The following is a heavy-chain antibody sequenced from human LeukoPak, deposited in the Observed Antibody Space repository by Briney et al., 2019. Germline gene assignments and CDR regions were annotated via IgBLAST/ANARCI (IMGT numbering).Heavy chain of an antibody. V-gene: IGHV3-48*01. CDR2: ISGRSSTI. D-gene: IGHD1-26*01. CDR1: AFTFSDYS. CDR3: ARDRIKSGSYYFDY. Sequence: GGSLRLSCAASAFTFSDYSMNWVRQAPGKGLEWISYISGRSSTIYYADSVKGRFTISRDNAKNSMYLQMNSLRAEDTAVYYCARDRIKSGSYYFDYWAQGTLVTVSS. J-gene: IGHJ4*02.